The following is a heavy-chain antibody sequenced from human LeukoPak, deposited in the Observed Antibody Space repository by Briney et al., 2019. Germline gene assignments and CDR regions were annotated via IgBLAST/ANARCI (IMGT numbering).Heavy chain of an antibody. V-gene: IGHV4-31*03. J-gene: IGHJ3*02. CDR2: IYYSGST. CDR3: ARDSVRGTTNAFDI. Sequence: PSETLSLTCTVSGGSISSGGYYWSWIRQHPGKGLEWIGYIYYSGSTYYNPSLKSRVTISVDTSKNQFSLKLSSVTAADTAVYYCARDSVRGTTNAFDIWGQGTMVTVSS. D-gene: IGHD3-10*02. CDR1: GGSISSGGYY.